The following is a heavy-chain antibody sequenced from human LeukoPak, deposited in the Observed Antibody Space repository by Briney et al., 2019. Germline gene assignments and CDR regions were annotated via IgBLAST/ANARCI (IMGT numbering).Heavy chain of an antibody. CDR2: INHSGST. CDR1: GGSFSGYY. J-gene: IGHJ4*02. Sequence: PSETLSLTCAVYGGSFSGYYWSWIRQPPGKGLEWIGEINHSGSTNYNPSLKSRVTISVDTSKNQFSLKLSSVTAADTAVYYCARYSSSWPNYFDYWGQGTLVTVSS. V-gene: IGHV4-34*01. D-gene: IGHD6-13*01. CDR3: ARYSSSWPNYFDY.